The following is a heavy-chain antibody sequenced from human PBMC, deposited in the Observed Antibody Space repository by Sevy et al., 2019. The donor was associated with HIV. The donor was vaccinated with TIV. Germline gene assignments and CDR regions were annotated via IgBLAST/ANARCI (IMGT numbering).Heavy chain of an antibody. CDR3: ARGRRDYGGAFDI. CDR1: GGSISSYY. J-gene: IGHJ3*02. D-gene: IGHD4-17*01. CDR2: IYYSGST. V-gene: IGHV4-59*01. Sequence: SETLSLTCTVSGGSISSYYWSWIRQPPGKGLEWIGYIYYSGSTNYNPSLKSRVTISVDTSKNQFSLKLSSVTAADTAVYYCARGRRDYGGAFDIWDQGTMVTVSS.